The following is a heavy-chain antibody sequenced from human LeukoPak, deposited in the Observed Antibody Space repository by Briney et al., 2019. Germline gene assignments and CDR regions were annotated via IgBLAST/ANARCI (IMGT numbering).Heavy chain of an antibody. CDR1: GFTLSSYS. CDR3: ATDSGELRFLEWSPHNYYYYMDV. J-gene: IGHJ6*03. CDR2: ISSSSSYI. V-gene: IGHV3-21*01. D-gene: IGHD3-3*01. Sequence: PGGSLRLSCAASGFTLSSYSMNWVRQAPGKGLEWVSSISSSSSYIYYADSVKGRFTISRDNAKNSLYLQMNSLRAEDTAVYYCATDSGELRFLEWSPHNYYYYMDVWGKGTTVTVSS.